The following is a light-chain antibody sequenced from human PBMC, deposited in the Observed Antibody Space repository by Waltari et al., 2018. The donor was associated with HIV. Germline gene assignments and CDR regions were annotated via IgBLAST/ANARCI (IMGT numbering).Light chain of an antibody. CDR2: EDT. CDR3: YATDSSGNHGGV. V-gene: IGLV3-10*01. Sequence: SYELTQPPSVSVSPGQTARITCSGDALPKKYAYWYQQKSGQAPVLVIYEDTNRPSGIPEGFSGSSSGTLATLTSSGAQVEDEADFYCYATDSSGNHGGVFGGGTKLTVL. CDR1: ALPKKY. J-gene: IGLJ3*02.